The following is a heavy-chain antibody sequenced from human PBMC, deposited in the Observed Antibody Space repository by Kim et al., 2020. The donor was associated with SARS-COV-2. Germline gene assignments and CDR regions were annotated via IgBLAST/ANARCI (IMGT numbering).Heavy chain of an antibody. V-gene: IGHV3-30*03. CDR1: GLNFDNSA. D-gene: IGHD3-22*01. J-gene: IGHJ6*02. CDR2: ISFDGRNT. CDR3: ARGNYYESMTLSVDDNGMDV. Sequence: GGSLRLSCTASGLNFDNSAMNWVRQTPGKGLEWVAVISFDGRNTDYADPVKGRFTISRDNSRSTLYLEMNSLRVEDTALYYCARGNYYESMTLSVDDNGMDVWGQGTTVTVSS.